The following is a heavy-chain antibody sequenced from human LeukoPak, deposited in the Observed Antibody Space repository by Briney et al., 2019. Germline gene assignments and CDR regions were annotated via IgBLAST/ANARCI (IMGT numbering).Heavy chain of an antibody. CDR2: IYYSGST. CDR1: GGSISSYY. D-gene: IGHD3-16*01. CDR3: ARDLLARGNAFDI. Sequence: PSETLSLTCTVSGGSISSYYWSWIRQPPGKGLEWIGYIYYSGSTYYNPSLKSRVTISVDTSKNQFSLKLSSVTAADTAVYYCARDLLARGNAFDIWGQGTMVTVSS. J-gene: IGHJ3*02. V-gene: IGHV4-30-4*08.